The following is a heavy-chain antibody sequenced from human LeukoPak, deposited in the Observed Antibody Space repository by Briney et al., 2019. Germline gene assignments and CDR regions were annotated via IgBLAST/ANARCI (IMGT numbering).Heavy chain of an antibody. CDR1: GFTFSSYE. Sequence: GGSLRLSCAASGFTFSSYEMNWVRQAPGKGLEGVSYISSSGSTIYYAASVKGRFTISRDNAKNSLYLQMNSLRAEDTAVYYCARVRDYDFWSGYPYYYYGMDVWGQGTTVTVSS. J-gene: IGHJ6*01. D-gene: IGHD3-3*01. CDR2: ISSSGSTI. V-gene: IGHV3-48*03. CDR3: ARVRDYDFWSGYPYYYYGMDV.